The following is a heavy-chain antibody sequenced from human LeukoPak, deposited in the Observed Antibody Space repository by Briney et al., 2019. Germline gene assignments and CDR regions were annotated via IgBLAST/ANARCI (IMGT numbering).Heavy chain of an antibody. CDR3: ALTGRGYYYDSSGPDY. CDR2: MNPNSGNT. CDR1: VYTFTSYD. V-gene: IGHV1-8*01. Sequence: ASVTVSCKASVYTFTSYDINWVRQATGQGLEWMGWMNPNSGNTGYAQKFQGRVTMTRNTSISTAYMELSSLRSEDTAVYYCALTGRGYYYDSSGPDYWGQGTLVTVSS. D-gene: IGHD3-22*01. J-gene: IGHJ4*02.